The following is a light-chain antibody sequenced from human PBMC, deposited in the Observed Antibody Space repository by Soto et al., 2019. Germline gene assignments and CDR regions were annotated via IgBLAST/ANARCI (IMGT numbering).Light chain of an antibody. V-gene: IGKV3-15*01. Sequence: EIVLTQSPGTLSLSPGERATLSCRASQSVSSSSLAWYQQKPGQAPRLLIYGASTRATGIPARFSGSGSGTEFTLTISSLQSEDFAVYYCQQYNNWPPTFGQGTKVDIK. CDR3: QQYNNWPPT. CDR1: QSVSSS. J-gene: IGKJ1*01. CDR2: GAS.